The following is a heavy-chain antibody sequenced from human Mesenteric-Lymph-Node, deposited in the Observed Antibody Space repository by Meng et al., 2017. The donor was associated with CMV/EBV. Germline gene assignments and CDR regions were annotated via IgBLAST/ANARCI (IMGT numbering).Heavy chain of an antibody. J-gene: IGHJ6*02. CDR1: GFTFSSYA. V-gene: IGHV3-23*03. Sequence: GESLKISCAASGFTFSSYAMSWVRQAPGKGLEWVSVIYSGGSSTYYADSVKGRFTISRDNSKNTLYLQMNSLRAEDTAVYYCAKDQDGSGIYYYYGMDVWGQGTTVTVSS. D-gene: IGHD3-10*01. CDR3: AKDQDGSGIYYYYGMDV. CDR2: IYSGGSST.